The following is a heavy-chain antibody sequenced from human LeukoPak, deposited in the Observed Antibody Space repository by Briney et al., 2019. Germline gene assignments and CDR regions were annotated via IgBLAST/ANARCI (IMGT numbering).Heavy chain of an antibody. CDR1: GFTFSSYG. CDR3: VKDHGGTRNAVYDYVWGSYRLGSEYFDY. D-gene: IGHD3-16*02. Sequence: PGGSLRLSCAASGFTFSSYGMHWVRQAPGKGLEWVAFIRYDGSNKYYADSVKGRFTISRDNSKNTLYLQMNSLRAEDTAVYYCVKDHGGTRNAVYDYVWGSYRLGSEYFDYWGQGTLVTVSS. CDR2: IRYDGSNK. V-gene: IGHV3-30*02. J-gene: IGHJ4*02.